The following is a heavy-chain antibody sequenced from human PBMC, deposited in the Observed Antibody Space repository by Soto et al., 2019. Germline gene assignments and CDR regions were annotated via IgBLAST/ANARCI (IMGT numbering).Heavy chain of an antibody. CDR3: ARGAELRYFDWLFSGYYYGMDV. J-gene: IGHJ6*02. V-gene: IGHV1-2*04. D-gene: IGHD3-9*01. CDR2: INPNSGGT. Sequence: ASVKVSCKASGYTFTGYYMHWVRQAPGQGLEWMGWINPNSGGTNYAQKFQGWVTMTRDTSISTAYMELSRLRSDDTAVYYCARGAELRYFDWLFSGYYYGMDVWGQGTTVTVS. CDR1: GYTFTGYY.